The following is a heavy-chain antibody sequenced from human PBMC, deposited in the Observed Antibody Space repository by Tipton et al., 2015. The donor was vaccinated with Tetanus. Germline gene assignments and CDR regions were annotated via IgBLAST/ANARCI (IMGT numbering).Heavy chain of an antibody. D-gene: IGHD2-15*01. CDR3: ARQSCSGGSCRFDP. J-gene: IGHJ5*02. CDR2: IHYTGST. V-gene: IGHV4-39*01. Sequence: TLSLTCRVSGGSIIFSNFYWGWIRQPPGKGLGWIGSIHYTGSTYLNPSLKSRVTISVDTSKNQFSLNLTSVTAADTAFYYCARQSCSGGSCRFDPWGQGTLVTVSS. CDR1: GGSIIFSNFY.